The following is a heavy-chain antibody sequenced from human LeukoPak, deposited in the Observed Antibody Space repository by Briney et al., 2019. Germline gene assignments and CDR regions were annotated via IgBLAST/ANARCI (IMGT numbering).Heavy chain of an antibody. Sequence: NPGGSLRLSCAASGFTFSSYNMNWVRQAPGKGLEWVSSITSSSTYIYYADSVRGRFTISRDNAKNSLYLQMNSLRAEDTAVYFCARDPYSGNYGAYYYYYMDVWGKGTTVTISS. CDR1: GFTFSSYN. J-gene: IGHJ6*03. D-gene: IGHD1-26*01. CDR3: ARDPYSGNYGAYYYYYMDV. CDR2: ITSSSTYI. V-gene: IGHV3-21*01.